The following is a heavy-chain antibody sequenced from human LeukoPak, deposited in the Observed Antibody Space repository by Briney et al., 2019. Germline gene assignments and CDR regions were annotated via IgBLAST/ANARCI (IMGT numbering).Heavy chain of an antibody. J-gene: IGHJ4*02. D-gene: IGHD6-19*01. V-gene: IGHV1-2*02. CDR2: INPNGGGT. CDR1: GYTFTGYY. Sequence: ASVKVSCKASGYTFTGYYMHWVRQAPGQGLEWMGWINPNGGGTNYAQKFQGRVTMTRDTSISTAYMELSRLRSDDTAVYYCARDKFRYSSGWYFSYWGQGTLVTVSS. CDR3: ARDKFRYSSGWYFSY.